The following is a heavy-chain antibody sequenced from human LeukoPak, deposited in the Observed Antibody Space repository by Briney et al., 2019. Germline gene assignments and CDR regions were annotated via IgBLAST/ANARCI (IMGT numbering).Heavy chain of an antibody. CDR2: IYYSGST. J-gene: IGHJ6*03. Sequence: NSSETLSLTCTVSGGSISSYYWSWIRQPPGKGLEWIGYIYYSGSTNYNPSLKSRVTISVDTSKNQFSLKLRSVTAADTAVYYCARGITIFGVSHWGYYYYYMDVWGKGTTVTVSS. CDR3: ARGITIFGVSHWGYYYYYMDV. CDR1: GGSISSYY. V-gene: IGHV4-59*01. D-gene: IGHD3-3*01.